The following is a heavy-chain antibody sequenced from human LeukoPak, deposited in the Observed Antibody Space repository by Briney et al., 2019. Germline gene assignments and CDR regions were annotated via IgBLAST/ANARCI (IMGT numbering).Heavy chain of an antibody. CDR2: ISSSSNTI. J-gene: IGHJ6*03. D-gene: IGHD2/OR15-2a*01. CDR3: ARVGTTGYYYYYMDV. CDR1: GFTFSSCS. V-gene: IGHV3-48*04. Sequence: SGGSLRLSCAGSGFTFSSCSMNWVRQAPGKGLEWVSYISSSSNTIYYADSVKGRFTISRDNAKNSLYLQVDSLRAEDTAVYYCARVGTTGYYYYYMDVWGKGTTVTVSS.